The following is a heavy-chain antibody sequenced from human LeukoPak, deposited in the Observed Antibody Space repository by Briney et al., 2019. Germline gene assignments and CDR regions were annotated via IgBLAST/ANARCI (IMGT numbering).Heavy chain of an antibody. Sequence: ASVKVSCKTSGYTFTSYYMHWVRQAPGQGLVWMGLNNPSSGTTGYAQRFQGRVTMTRDASTSTVYMELSSLTSEDTAVYYCARDRGLLYGSSGCLDSWGQGTLVTVSS. J-gene: IGHJ4*02. CDR2: NNPSSGTT. D-gene: IGHD6-19*01. CDR1: GYTFTSYY. CDR3: ARDRGLLYGSSGCLDS. V-gene: IGHV1-46*01.